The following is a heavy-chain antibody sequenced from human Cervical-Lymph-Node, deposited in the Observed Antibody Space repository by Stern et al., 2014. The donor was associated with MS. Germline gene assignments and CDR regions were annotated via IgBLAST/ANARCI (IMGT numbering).Heavy chain of an antibody. D-gene: IGHD6-6*01. V-gene: IGHV1-2*06. CDR2: LTPNSGGT. CDR3: SSYSTSVAY. CDR1: GYTFTAYY. Sequence: EQLVESGAEVKKPGASVKVSCKASGYTFTAYYLHWVRQAPGQGLEWMGRLTPNSGGTNYAQQFQGRVTMTQDTTIRTAYHDVRRLRSHDSALYYCSSYSTSVAYWGQGTLVTVSS. J-gene: IGHJ4*02.